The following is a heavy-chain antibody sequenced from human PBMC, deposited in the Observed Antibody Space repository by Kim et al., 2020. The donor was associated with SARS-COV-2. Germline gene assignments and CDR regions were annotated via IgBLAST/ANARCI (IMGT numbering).Heavy chain of an antibody. D-gene: IGHD6-13*01. J-gene: IGHJ5*02. CDR3: VRRLAAGTVKFDP. Sequence: SETLSLTCTVSGGSMSSYYWSWIRQPPGKGLEWIGDIYYSGTTYYNPSLKSRVTVSLDTSKKQFSLTLNSVTAADTAVYYCVRRLAAGTVKFDPWGQG. V-gene: IGHV4-59*13. CDR2: IYYSGTT. CDR1: GGSMSSYY.